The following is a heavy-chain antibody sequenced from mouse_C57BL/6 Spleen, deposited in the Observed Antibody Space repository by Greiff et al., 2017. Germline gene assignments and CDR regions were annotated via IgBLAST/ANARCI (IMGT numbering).Heavy chain of an antibody. CDR1: GYTFTDYE. J-gene: IGHJ4*01. V-gene: IGHV1-15*01. CDR3: TRKGLRRDYAMDY. CDR2: IDPETGGT. Sequence: VQLQQSGAELVRPGASVTLSCKASGYTFTDYEMHWVKQTPVHALEWIGAIDPETGGTAYNQKFKGKAILTADKSSSTAYMELRSLTSEDSAVYYCTRKGLRRDYAMDYWGQGTSVTVSS. D-gene: IGHD2-2*01.